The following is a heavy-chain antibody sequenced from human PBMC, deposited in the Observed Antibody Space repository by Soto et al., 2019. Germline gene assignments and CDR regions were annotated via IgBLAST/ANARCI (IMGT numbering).Heavy chain of an antibody. Sequence: QVQLQESGPGLVKPSETLSLTCTVSGGSISSYYWSWIRQPPGKGLEWIGYIFYSGSTNYNPSLKSRVTISVDTSKNQFSLKLSSVTAADTAVHYCARAGPEMDYWGQGTLVTVSS. V-gene: IGHV4-59*01. J-gene: IGHJ4*02. CDR2: IFYSGST. D-gene: IGHD3-10*01. CDR3: ARAGPEMDY. CDR1: GGSISSYY.